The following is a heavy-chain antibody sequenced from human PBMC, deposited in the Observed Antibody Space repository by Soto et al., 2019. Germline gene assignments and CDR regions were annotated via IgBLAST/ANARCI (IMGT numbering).Heavy chain of an antibody. D-gene: IGHD2-8*01. J-gene: IGHJ4*02. CDR2: ISSSGRA. CDR3: ASRDGVIDY. Sequence: SETLSLTCTVSGGSVNNNAYSWTWIRQHPGKGPECIGHISSSGRASYSPSLKSRVAISLDAPKNHFSLKLSSVTAADTAVYYCASRDGVIDYWGQGTLVTVSS. V-gene: IGHV4-31*03. CDR1: GGSVNNNAYS.